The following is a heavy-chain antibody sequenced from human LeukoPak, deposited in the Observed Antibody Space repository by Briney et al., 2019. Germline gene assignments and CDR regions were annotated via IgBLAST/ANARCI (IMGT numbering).Heavy chain of an antibody. D-gene: IGHD4-11*01. CDR3: ATEAGVTTEVREYYYGMDV. CDR2: INTYNGNT. CDR1: GYTFTTYG. Sequence: ASVKVSCKASGYTFTTYGISWVRQAPGQGLEWMGWINTYNGNTNYAQKVQGRVTMTTDTSTSTAYMELRSLRSGDTAVYYCATEAGVTTEVREYYYGMDVWGQGTTVTVSS. J-gene: IGHJ6*02. V-gene: IGHV1-18*01.